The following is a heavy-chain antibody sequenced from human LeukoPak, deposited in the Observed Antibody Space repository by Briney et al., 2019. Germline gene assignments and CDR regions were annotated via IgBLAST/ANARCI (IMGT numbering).Heavy chain of an antibody. J-gene: IGHJ4*02. Sequence: SETLSLTCTLSGGSISSSSYYWGWIRQPPGKGLEWIGSIFYSGNTYYNASLKRRVTISVDTSKNHFSLKLSSVTSADTAVYYCARRSSGGGLFDYWGQGTLVTVSS. CDR2: IFYSGNT. CDR3: ARRSSGGGLFDY. CDR1: GGSISSSSYY. D-gene: IGHD6-19*01. V-gene: IGHV4-39*02.